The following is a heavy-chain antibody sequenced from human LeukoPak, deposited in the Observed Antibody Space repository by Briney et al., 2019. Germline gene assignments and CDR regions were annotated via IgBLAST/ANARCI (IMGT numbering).Heavy chain of an antibody. Sequence: SGGSLRLSCAASRFTFSSYGMHWVRQAPGKGLEWVAFIRYDGSNKYYADSVKGRFTISRDNSKNTLYLQMNSLRAEDTAVYYCAKSNWGSGLNYFDHWGQGTLVTVSS. J-gene: IGHJ4*02. D-gene: IGHD7-27*01. CDR1: RFTFSSYG. CDR2: IRYDGSNK. CDR3: AKSNWGSGLNYFDH. V-gene: IGHV3-30*02.